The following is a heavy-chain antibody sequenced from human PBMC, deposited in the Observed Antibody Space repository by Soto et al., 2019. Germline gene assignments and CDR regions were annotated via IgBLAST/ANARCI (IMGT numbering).Heavy chain of an antibody. CDR1: GGSISSSSYY. D-gene: IGHD3-10*01. CDR3: ARHEVGYYGSGRRGCMDV. J-gene: IGHJ6*02. V-gene: IGHV4-39*01. CDR2: IYYTGST. Sequence: SETLSLTCTVSGGSISSSSYYWGWIRQPPGKGLEWIGNIYYTGSTNYNPSLKSRVTISVDTSKNQFSLKLSSVTAADTAVYYCARHEVGYYGSGRRGCMDVWGQGTTVTVSS.